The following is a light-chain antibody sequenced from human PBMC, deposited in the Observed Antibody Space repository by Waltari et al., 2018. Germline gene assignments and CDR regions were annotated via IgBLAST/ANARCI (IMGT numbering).Light chain of an antibody. CDR3: QVWDVSSHHVV. J-gene: IGLJ2*01. CDR2: DDR. Sequence: SYVLTQPPSVSVAPGQTARITCGGDNVGSKSVNWYQQRPGQAPVLVVYDDRDRPSEIPERFSGSNSGNTATLTISRVEAGDEADYYCQVWDVSSHHVVFGGGTKLTVL. V-gene: IGLV3-21*02. CDR1: NVGSKS.